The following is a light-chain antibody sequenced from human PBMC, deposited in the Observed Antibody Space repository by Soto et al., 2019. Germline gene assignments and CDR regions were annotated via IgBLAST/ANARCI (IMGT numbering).Light chain of an antibody. CDR2: DAS. CDR3: QQYNSYPYT. V-gene: IGKV1-5*01. J-gene: IGKJ5*01. CDR1: QSISSW. Sequence: DIQMTQSPSTLSASVGDRVTSTFRASQSISSWLAWYQQKPGKAPKLLIYDASSLESGVPSRFSGSGSGTEFTLTISSLQPDDFATYYCQQYNSYPYTFGQGTRLEIK.